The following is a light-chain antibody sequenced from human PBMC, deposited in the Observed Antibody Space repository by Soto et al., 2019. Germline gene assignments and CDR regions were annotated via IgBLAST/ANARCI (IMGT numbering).Light chain of an antibody. V-gene: IGKV3-11*01. CDR1: QSISTY. CDR2: DAS. Sequence: EIVLTQSPATLSLSPGERATLSCRASQSISTYLAWYQQRPGQAPRLLIYDASTRVTGIPTRFIGSGSGTDFTLTISSLEPEDFAVYFCQQRRNWPLTFGGGTKVEIK. CDR3: QQRRNWPLT. J-gene: IGKJ4*01.